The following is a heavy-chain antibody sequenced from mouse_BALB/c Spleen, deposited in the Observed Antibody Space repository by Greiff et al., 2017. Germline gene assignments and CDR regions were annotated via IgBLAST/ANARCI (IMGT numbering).Heavy chain of an antibody. D-gene: IGHD2-4*01. V-gene: IGHV5-6-4*01. CDR3: TRGITTPYYPMDY. Sequence: DVKLVESGGGLVKPGGSLKLSCAASGFTFSSYTMSWVRQTPEKRLEWVATISSGGSYTYYPDSVNGRFTISRDNAKNTLYLQMSSLKSEDTAMYYCTRGITTPYYPMDYWGQGTSVTVSS. CDR1: GFTFSSYT. J-gene: IGHJ4*01. CDR2: ISSGGSYT.